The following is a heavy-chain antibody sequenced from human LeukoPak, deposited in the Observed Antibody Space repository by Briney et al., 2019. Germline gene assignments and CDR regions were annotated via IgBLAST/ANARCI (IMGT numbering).Heavy chain of an antibody. CDR1: GGSFSGYY. Sequence: PSENLSLNCAVYGGSFSGYYWSWLRQPPGKGLEWIGEINHSGSTNYNPSLKSRVTISVDTSKNQFSLKLSSVTAADTAVYYCARRAQRSSSWYLNWFDPWGQGTLVTVSS. J-gene: IGHJ5*02. CDR2: INHSGST. D-gene: IGHD6-13*01. CDR3: ARRAQRSSSWYLNWFDP. V-gene: IGHV4-34*01.